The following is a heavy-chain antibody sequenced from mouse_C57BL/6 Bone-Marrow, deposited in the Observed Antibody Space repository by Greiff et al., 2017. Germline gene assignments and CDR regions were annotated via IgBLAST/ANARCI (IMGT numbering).Heavy chain of an antibody. V-gene: IGHV6-6*01. J-gene: IGHJ2*01. CDR2: IRNKANNHAT. D-gene: IGHD1-1*01. CDR3: TAITTVVAGCYFDY. Sequence: EVKLQESGGGLVQPGGSMKLSCAASGFTFSDAWMDWVRQSPEKGLEWVAEIRNKANNHATYYAESVKGRFTISRDDSKSSVYLQMNSLRAEDTGIYYCTAITTVVAGCYFDYWGQGTTLTVSS. CDR1: GFTFSDAW.